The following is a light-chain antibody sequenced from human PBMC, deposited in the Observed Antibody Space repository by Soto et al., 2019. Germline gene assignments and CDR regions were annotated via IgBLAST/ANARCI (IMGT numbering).Light chain of an antibody. CDR1: QSVSNNY. CDR3: QQYGSPPPYT. CDR2: CSS. J-gene: IGKJ2*01. Sequence: EVVLTQSPGTLSLSPGERATLSCRASQSVSNNYLAWYQQKPGQGPRLLIFCSSDRATGIPDRFSGSGSGTDFTLTISRLEPEDFAVYYCQQYGSPPPYTFGQGTKLEIK. V-gene: IGKV3-20*01.